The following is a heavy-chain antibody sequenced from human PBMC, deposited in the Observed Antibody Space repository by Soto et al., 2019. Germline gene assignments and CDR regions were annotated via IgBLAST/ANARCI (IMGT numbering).Heavy chain of an antibody. D-gene: IGHD3-9*01. CDR3: AGGLGYDILTGYHRYYFDY. J-gene: IGHJ4*02. CDR1: GGPVSSGSYY. CDR2: IYHSDNT. V-gene: IGHV4-61*01. Sequence: SETLSLTCTVSGGPVSSGSYYWSWIRQPPGKGLEWIGYIYHSDNTNYNPSLKSRVTISLDTSKNQFSLKLRSVTAADTAVYYCAGGLGYDILTGYHRYYFDYWGQGTLVTVSS.